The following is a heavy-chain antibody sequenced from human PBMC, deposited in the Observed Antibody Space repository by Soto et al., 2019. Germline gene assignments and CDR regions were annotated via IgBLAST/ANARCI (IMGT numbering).Heavy chain of an antibody. J-gene: IGHJ3*02. CDR2: ISAYNGNT. CDR1: GYTFTSYG. Sequence: ASVKVSCKASGYTFTSYGISWVRQAPGQGLDCMGWISAYNGNTNYAQKLQGRVTMTTDTSTSTAYMELRSLRSDDTAVYYCASYCGGDCYHAFDIWGQGTMVTVSS. D-gene: IGHD2-21*02. V-gene: IGHV1-18*04. CDR3: ASYCGGDCYHAFDI.